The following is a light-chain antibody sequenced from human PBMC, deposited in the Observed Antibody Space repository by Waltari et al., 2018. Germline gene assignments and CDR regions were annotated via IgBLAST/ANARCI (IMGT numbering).Light chain of an antibody. CDR1: QDIDNN. CDR2: ASS. J-gene: IGKJ4*01. CDR3: QQFDNVPLT. V-gene: IGKV1-33*01. Sequence: DIQMTQSPSSLSASVGDRVIITCRASQDIDNNLNWYQQKPGKSPKLLIYASSTLETGVPSRFSGSGSGRKFSFTISSLQPEDFATYYCQQFDNVPLTFAGGTKVDIK.